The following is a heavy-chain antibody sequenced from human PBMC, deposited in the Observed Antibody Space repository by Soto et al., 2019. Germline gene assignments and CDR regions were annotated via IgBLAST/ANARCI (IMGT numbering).Heavy chain of an antibody. D-gene: IGHD3-22*01. V-gene: IGHV5-10-1*01. Sequence: GESLNISCKGSVYSFAGYWITWVRQKPGKGLELMGRIDPSDSQTYYSPSFRGHVTISVTKSITTVFLQWSSLRASDTAMYHCARQIYDSDTGPNFQYYFDSWGQGTPVTVSS. CDR1: VYSFAGYW. CDR2: IDPSDSQT. J-gene: IGHJ4*02. CDR3: ARQIYDSDTGPNFQYYFDS.